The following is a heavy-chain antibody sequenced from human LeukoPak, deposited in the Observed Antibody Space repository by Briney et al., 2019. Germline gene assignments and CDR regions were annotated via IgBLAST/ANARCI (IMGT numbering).Heavy chain of an antibody. CDR1: GYSISSGYH. CDR2: IYHSGST. D-gene: IGHD6-6*01. Sequence: SETLSLTCTVSGYSISSGYHWGWIRQPPGKGLEWIGSIYHSGSTYYNPSLKSRVTISVDRSRNQFSLKMTSVTAADTAVFYCARDKYTTSSGASSEFDYWGQGTLVIVSS. J-gene: IGHJ4*02. V-gene: IGHV4-38-2*02. CDR3: ARDKYTTSSGASSEFDY.